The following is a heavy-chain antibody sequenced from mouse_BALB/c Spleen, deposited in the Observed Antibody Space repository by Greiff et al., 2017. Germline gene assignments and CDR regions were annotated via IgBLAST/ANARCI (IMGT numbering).Heavy chain of an antibody. Sequence: QVQLQQSGAELARPGASVKLSCKASGYTFTSYWMQWVKQRPGQGLEWIGAIYPGDGDTRYTQKFKGKATLTADKSSSTAYMQLSSLASEDSAVYYCAREELLRYFDYWGQGTTLTVSS. D-gene: IGHD1-1*01. V-gene: IGHV1-87*01. J-gene: IGHJ2*01. CDR3: AREELLRYFDY. CDR2: IYPGDGDT. CDR1: GYTFTSYW.